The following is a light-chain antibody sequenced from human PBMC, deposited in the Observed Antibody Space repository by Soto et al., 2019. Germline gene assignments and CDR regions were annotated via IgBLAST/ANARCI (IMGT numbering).Light chain of an antibody. CDR2: EVT. CDR1: SSDVGGYDY. J-gene: IGLJ1*01. CDR3: SSYTSSSTPYV. Sequence: QSALTQPASVSGSPGQSITISCTGTSSDVGGYDYVSWYQQHPGKAPKLLIYEVTNRPSWVSNRFSGSKSGDTASLTISGLQPEDEADYYCSSYTSSSTPYVFGTGTKVTVL. V-gene: IGLV2-14*01.